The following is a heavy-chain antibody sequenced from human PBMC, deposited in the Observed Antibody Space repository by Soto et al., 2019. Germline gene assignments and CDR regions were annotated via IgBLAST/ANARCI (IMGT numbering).Heavy chain of an antibody. V-gene: IGHV3-23*01. CDR2: ISGSGGST. CDR1: GFTFSSYA. J-gene: IGHJ4*02. CDR3: AKDRYCSSTSCYSRYSHFDY. D-gene: IGHD2-2*01. Sequence: AGGSLRLSCAASGFTFSSYAMSWVRQAPGKGLEWVSAISGSGGSTYYADSVKGRFTISRDNSKNTLYLQMNSLRAADTAVYYCAKDRYCSSTSCYSRYSHFDYWGQGTLVTVSS.